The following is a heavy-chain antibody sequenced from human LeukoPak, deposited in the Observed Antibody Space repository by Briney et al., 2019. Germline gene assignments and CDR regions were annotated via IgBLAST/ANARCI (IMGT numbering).Heavy chain of an antibody. CDR2: ISAYDGNT. CDR3: ARAGYSYANRDSYFDY. CDR1: GYTFTSYG. D-gene: IGHD5-18*01. V-gene: IGHV1-18*01. Sequence: ASVKVSCKASGYTFTSYGISWVRQAPGQGLEWMGWISAYDGNTNYAQKLQGRVTMTTDTSTSTAYMELRSLRSDDTAVYYCARAGYSYANRDSYFDYWGQGTLVTVSS. J-gene: IGHJ4*02.